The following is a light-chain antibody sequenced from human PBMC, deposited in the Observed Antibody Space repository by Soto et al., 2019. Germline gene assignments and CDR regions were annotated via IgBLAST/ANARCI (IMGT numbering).Light chain of an antibody. CDR3: QEYNSWRGEWT. CDR2: DAS. Sequence: DIQMTQSPSTLSASVGDRVTITCRASQSINIWLAWYQQKAGKAPKLLIYDASTLESGVPSRFSGSGSRTEFTLTISSLQPDDVATDDCQEYNSWRGEWTFGQGTKVEIK. J-gene: IGKJ1*01. CDR1: QSINIW. V-gene: IGKV1-5*01.